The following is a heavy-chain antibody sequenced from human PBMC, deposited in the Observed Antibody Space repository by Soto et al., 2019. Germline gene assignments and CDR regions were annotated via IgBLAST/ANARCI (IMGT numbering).Heavy chain of an antibody. D-gene: IGHD2-2*01. Sequence: GESLKISCKGSGYSFTSYWIGWVRQMPGKGLEWMGIIYPGDSDARYSPSFQGQVTISADKSISTAYLQWSSLKASDTAMYYCARQNAPYCSSTSCRYYYYGMDVWGQGTTVTVSS. CDR1: GYSFTSYW. V-gene: IGHV5-51*01. CDR3: ARQNAPYCSSTSCRYYYYGMDV. J-gene: IGHJ6*02. CDR2: IYPGDSDA.